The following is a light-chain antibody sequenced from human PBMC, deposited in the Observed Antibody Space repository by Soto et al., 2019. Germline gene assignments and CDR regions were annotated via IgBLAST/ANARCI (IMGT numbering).Light chain of an antibody. Sequence: DIQMTQSPSSLSASVGDRVAITCRASHGISNYLAWYQQKPGKVPKLLIYAASTLQSGVPSRFSGSGSGTDFTLTISSLQPEDVATYYCQKYNIAPFTFGPWTKVDIK. CDR2: AAS. J-gene: IGKJ3*01. CDR3: QKYNIAPFT. CDR1: HGISNY. V-gene: IGKV1-27*01.